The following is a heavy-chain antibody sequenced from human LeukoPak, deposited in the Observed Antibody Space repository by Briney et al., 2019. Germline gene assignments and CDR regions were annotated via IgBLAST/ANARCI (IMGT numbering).Heavy chain of an antibody. Sequence: ASVKVSCKASGGTFSSYAISWVRQAPGQGLEWMGGIIPIFGTANYAQKFQGRVTITADESTSTAYMELSSLRSEDTAVYYCARADNYQLLLTPFGYWGQGTLVTVSS. CDR3: ARADNYQLLLTPFGY. D-gene: IGHD2-2*01. CDR1: GGTFSSYA. CDR2: IIPIFGTA. J-gene: IGHJ4*02. V-gene: IGHV1-69*13.